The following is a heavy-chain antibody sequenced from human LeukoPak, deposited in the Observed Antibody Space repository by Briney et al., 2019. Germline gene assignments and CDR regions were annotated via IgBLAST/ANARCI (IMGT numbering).Heavy chain of an antibody. Sequence: GGSLRLSCAASGFTFSSYAMIWVRQAPGKGLEWVSAIGGSTYYADSVRGRFTISRDNSKNTLYLQMNSLRAEDTAVYYCATLEASSTVYWGQGTLVTVSS. D-gene: IGHD2-2*01. CDR1: GFTFSSYA. CDR3: ATLEASSTVY. J-gene: IGHJ4*02. CDR2: IGGST. V-gene: IGHV3-23*01.